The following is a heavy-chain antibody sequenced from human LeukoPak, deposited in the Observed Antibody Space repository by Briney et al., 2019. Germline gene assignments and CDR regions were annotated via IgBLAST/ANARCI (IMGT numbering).Heavy chain of an antibody. CDR2: IYYSGST. CDR1: GGSISSSSYH. CDR3: ARAPLVSGWFDP. D-gene: IGHD3-10*01. J-gene: IGHJ5*02. Sequence: PSETLSLTCTVSGGSISSSSYHWGWLRQPPGKGLEWIGYIYYSGSTYYNPSLKSRVTISVDTSKNQFSLKLSSVTAADTAVYYCARAPLVSGWFDPWGQGTLVTVSS. V-gene: IGHV4-31*03.